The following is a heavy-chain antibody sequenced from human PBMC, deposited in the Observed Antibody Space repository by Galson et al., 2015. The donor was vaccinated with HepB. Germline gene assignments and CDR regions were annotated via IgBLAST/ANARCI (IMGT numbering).Heavy chain of an antibody. D-gene: IGHD4-17*01. CDR3: ARDGDYISYRPHWFDP. V-gene: IGHV3-11*06. Sequence: SLRLSCAASGFSFSDYYMSWIRQATGKGLEWISYISASSTYTTYADSVKGRFTISRDNAKKSLYLQMNSLRAEDTDVYYCARDGDYISYRPHWFDPWGQGTLVTVSS. CDR1: GFSFSDYY. CDR2: ISASSTYT. J-gene: IGHJ5*02.